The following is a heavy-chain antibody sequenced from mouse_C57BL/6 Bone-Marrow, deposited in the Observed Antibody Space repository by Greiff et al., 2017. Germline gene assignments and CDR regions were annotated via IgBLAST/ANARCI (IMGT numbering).Heavy chain of an antibody. CDR2: IYPRSGNT. V-gene: IGHV1-81*01. CDR1: GYTFTSYG. J-gene: IGHJ3*01. CDR3: ASITPWFAY. Sequence: VKLMESGAELARPGASVKLSCKASGYTFTSYGISWVKQRTGQGLEWIGEIYPRSGNTYYNEKFKGKATLTADKSSSTAYMELRSLTSEDSAVYFCASITPWFAYWGQGTLVTVSA. D-gene: IGHD1-1*01.